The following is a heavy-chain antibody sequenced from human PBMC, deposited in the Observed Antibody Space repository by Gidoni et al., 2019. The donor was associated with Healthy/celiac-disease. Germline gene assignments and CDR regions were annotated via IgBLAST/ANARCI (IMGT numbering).Heavy chain of an antibody. V-gene: IGHV1-69*01. D-gene: IGHD2-15*01. CDR2: IIPIFGTA. CDR3: AREGYCSGGSCYSGGYAFDI. Sequence: LEWMGGIIPIFGTANYAQTFQGRVTITADDSTSTAYMELSSLRSEDTAVYYCAREGYCSGGSCYSGGYAFDIWGQGTMVTVSS. J-gene: IGHJ3*02.